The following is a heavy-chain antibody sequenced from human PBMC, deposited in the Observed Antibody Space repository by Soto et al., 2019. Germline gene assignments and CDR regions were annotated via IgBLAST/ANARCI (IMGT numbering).Heavy chain of an antibody. CDR1: GLTFSSYA. CDR2: ISGSAGRT. CDR3: AKDQEGSTYGLFDY. V-gene: IGHV3-23*01. J-gene: IGHJ4*02. Sequence: EVQMLGSGGGLVQPGGSLRLSCAASGLTFSSYAMSWVRQVPGKGLEWVSGISGSAGRTSYADSVKGRFTISRDNSQSTLHLQMNSLRAEDTAVYYCAKDQEGSTYGLFDYWGQGTLVTVSS. D-gene: IGHD2-21*01.